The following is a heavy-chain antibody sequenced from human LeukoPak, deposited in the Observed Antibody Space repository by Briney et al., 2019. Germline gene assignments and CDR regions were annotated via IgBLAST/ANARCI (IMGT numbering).Heavy chain of an antibody. CDR3: ARGKWELLPFDY. CDR2: ISSSSSYI. V-gene: IGHV3-21*01. CDR1: GFTFSSYS. J-gene: IGHJ4*02. D-gene: IGHD1-26*01. Sequence: PGGSLRLSCAASGFTFSSYSMNWVRQAPGKGLEWVSSISSSSSYIYYADSVKGRFTISRDNAKNSLYLQMNSLRAEDTAVYYCARGKWELLPFDYWGQGTLVTVSS.